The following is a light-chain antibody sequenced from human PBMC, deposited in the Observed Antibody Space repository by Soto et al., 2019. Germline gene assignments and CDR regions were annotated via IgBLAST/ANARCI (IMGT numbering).Light chain of an antibody. Sequence: DIVMTQSPDSLAVSLGERATINCKSSQSLLYSSNNKNYLAWFQQKPGQPPNLLIYCASIRESGVPDRFSGSGSGTAFTLTISSLQAEDVAVYYCQQYYDTPFTFGPGTKVDIK. CDR3: QQYYDTPFT. CDR1: QSLLYSSNNKNY. CDR2: CAS. J-gene: IGKJ3*01. V-gene: IGKV4-1*01.